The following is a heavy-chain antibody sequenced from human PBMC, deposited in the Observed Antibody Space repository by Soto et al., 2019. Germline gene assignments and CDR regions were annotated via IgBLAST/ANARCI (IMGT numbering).Heavy chain of an antibody. CDR2: ISSSSSTI. J-gene: IGHJ6*02. Sequence: GGSLRLSCAASGFTFSSYSMNWVRQAPGKGLEWVSYISSSSSTIYYADSVKGRFTISRDNAKNSLYLQMNSLRDEDTAVYYCARESPIAVAGNGGVAYYYYYGMDVWGQGTTVTVSS. D-gene: IGHD6-19*01. V-gene: IGHV3-48*02. CDR1: GFTFSSYS. CDR3: ARESPIAVAGNGGVAYYYYYGMDV.